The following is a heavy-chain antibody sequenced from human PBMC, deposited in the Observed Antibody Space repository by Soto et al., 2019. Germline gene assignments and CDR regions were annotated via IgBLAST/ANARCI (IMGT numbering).Heavy chain of an antibody. Sequence: GASVKVSCKASGGTFSSYAISWVRQAPGQGLEWMGGIIPIFGTANYAQKFQGRVTITADESTSTAYMELSSLRSEDTAVYYCAREYCSGGSCYSPFKWFDPWGQGTQVTVS. CDR1: GGTFSSYA. CDR3: AREYCSGGSCYSPFKWFDP. CDR2: IIPIFGTA. V-gene: IGHV1-69*13. D-gene: IGHD2-15*01. J-gene: IGHJ5*02.